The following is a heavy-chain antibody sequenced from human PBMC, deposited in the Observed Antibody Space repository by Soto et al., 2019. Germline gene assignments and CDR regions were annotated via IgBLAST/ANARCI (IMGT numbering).Heavy chain of an antibody. J-gene: IGHJ6*03. V-gene: IGHV3-21*01. Sequence: PGGSLRLCCAASEFTFSNYAMSWVRQAPGKGLEWVSSISSSSSYIYYADSVKGRFTISRDNAKNSLYLQMNSLRAEDTAVYYCARGLMVRGVIITLGYYYYMDVWGKGTTVTVSS. CDR1: EFTFSNYA. CDR2: ISSSSSYI. CDR3: ARGLMVRGVIITLGYYYYMDV. D-gene: IGHD3-10*01.